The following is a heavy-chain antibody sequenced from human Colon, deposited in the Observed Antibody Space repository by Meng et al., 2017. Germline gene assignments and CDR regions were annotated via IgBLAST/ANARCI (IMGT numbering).Heavy chain of an antibody. CDR2: ISPSSTYV. Sequence: GESLKISCTASGFTFRDHSIDWVRQTPGKGLEWVSSISPSSTYVYYADSVKGRFTISRDNAKNSVFLQMNSLRAEDSAVYYCARQDDYGDYKIDFWGQGTRVTGSS. J-gene: IGHJ4*02. V-gene: IGHV3-21*01. D-gene: IGHD4-17*01. CDR3: ARQDDYGDYKIDF. CDR1: GFTFRDHS.